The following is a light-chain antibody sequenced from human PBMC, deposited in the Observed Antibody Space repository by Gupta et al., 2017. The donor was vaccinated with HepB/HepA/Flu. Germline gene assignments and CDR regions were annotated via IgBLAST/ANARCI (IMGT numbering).Light chain of an antibody. J-gene: IGLJ2*01. V-gene: IGLV1-44*01. CDR3: SAWDVSLNGLL. CDR2: NDY. Sequence: QSVLLQPPAVSGTPGQRVTISCSGSSSNIGFKTVSWYQHFPGTAPKLVIYNDYQRPSGVPDRFSGSKSGTSASLAINGLQSEDEADYFCSAWDVSLNGLLLGGGTKLTVL. CDR1: SSNIGFKT.